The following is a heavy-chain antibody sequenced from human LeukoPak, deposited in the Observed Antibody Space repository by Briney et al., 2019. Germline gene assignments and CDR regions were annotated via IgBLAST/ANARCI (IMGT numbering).Heavy chain of an antibody. CDR1: GFTFSSKW. CDR2: IKYDGSEK. CDR3: ARSFWSGYSPAETYDI. V-gene: IGHV3-7*01. D-gene: IGHD3-3*01. Sequence: PGGTLRLSCAASGFTFSSKWMSWVRQAPGKGLEWVANIKYDGSEKYYVDSVKGRFTISRDNAKNSLYLQMNSLRAEDTAVYYCARSFWSGYSPAETYDIWGQGTMVTVSS. J-gene: IGHJ3*02.